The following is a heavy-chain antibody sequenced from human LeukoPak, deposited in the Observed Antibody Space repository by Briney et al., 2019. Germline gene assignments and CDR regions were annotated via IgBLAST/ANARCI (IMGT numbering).Heavy chain of an antibody. CDR2: ISSSGSTI. J-gene: IGHJ4*02. CDR1: GFTFSDYY. D-gene: IGHD6-19*01. Sequence: GGSLRLSCAASGFTFSDYYMSWIRQAPGKGLEWVSCISSSGSTIYYADSVKGRFTISRDNAKNSLYLQMNSLRAEDTAVYYCARDRVAGYTTYWGQGTLVTVSS. V-gene: IGHV3-11*01. CDR3: ARDRVAGYTTY.